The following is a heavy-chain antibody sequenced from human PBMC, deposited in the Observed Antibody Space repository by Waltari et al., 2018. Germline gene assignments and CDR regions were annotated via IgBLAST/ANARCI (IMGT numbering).Heavy chain of an antibody. CDR2: IYYSGST. CDR3: ARHERYYYGSGSFFPPDY. Sequence: QLQLQESGPGLVKPSETLSLTCTVSGGSISSSSYYWGWIRQPPGKGLEWIGSIYYSGSTYNNPSLKSRVTISVDTSKNQFSLKLSSVTAADTAVYYCARHERYYYGSGSFFPPDYWGQGTLVTVSS. V-gene: IGHV4-39*01. J-gene: IGHJ4*02. D-gene: IGHD3-10*01. CDR1: GGSISSSSYY.